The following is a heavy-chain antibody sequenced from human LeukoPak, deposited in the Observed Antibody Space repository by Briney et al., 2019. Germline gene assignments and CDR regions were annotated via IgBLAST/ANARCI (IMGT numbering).Heavy chain of an antibody. V-gene: IGHV4-61*02. Sequence: SETLSLTCTASGGSISRGRYYWSWIRQPAGKGLEWIGRIYSSGSTNYNPSLKSRVIISVDTSKNQFSLKLSSVTAADTAVYYCARSPLLGYCSGGSCNWFDPWGQGTLVTVSS. J-gene: IGHJ5*02. CDR3: ARSPLLGYCSGGSCNWFDP. CDR2: IYSSGST. CDR1: GGSISRGRYY. D-gene: IGHD2-15*01.